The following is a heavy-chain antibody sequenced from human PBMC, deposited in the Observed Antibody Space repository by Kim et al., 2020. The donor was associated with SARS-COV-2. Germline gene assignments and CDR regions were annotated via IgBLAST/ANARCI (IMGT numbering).Heavy chain of an antibody. D-gene: IGHD4-17*01. J-gene: IGHJ6*02. CDR1: GDSISNYYY. Sequence: SETLSLTCSVSGDSISNYYYWSWIRQPPGKRLEWIGYVYYNGNTNYNPSLKSRVTISVDTSKNQFSLKLTSVTAADTAVYYCARSFPYDDYVVWYGMDVWGQGTTVTVSS. CDR2: VYYNGNT. CDR3: ARSFPYDDYVVWYGMDV. V-gene: IGHV4-59*13.